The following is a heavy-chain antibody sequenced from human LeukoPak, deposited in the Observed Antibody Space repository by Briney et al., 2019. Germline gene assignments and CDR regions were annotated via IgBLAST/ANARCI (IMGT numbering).Heavy chain of an antibody. J-gene: IGHJ4*02. CDR3: ARDRWYCSGGSCYVNYFDY. Sequence: GGSLRLSCAASGFTFSSYRMSWVRQATGKGLERVANLKQDGSEKYYVDSVKGRFTISRDNAKNSLYLQMNSLRAEDTAVYYCARDRWYCSGGSCYVNYFDYWGQGTLVTVSS. V-gene: IGHV3-7*03. D-gene: IGHD2-15*01. CDR2: LKQDGSEK. CDR1: GFTFSSYR.